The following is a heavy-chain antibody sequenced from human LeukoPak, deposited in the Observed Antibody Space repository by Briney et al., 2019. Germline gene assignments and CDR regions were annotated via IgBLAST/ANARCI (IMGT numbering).Heavy chain of an antibody. D-gene: IGHD2-2*01. V-gene: IGHV3-30-3*01. Sequence: PGGSLRLSCAASGFTFSSYAMHWVRQAPGKGLEWVAVISYDGSNKYYADSVKGRFTISRDNSKNTLYLQMNSLRAEDTAVYYCASGGYCSSTSCYRTDPNWFDPWGQGTLVTVSS. CDR2: ISYDGSNK. CDR3: ASGGYCSSTSCYRTDPNWFDP. CDR1: GFTFSSYA. J-gene: IGHJ5*02.